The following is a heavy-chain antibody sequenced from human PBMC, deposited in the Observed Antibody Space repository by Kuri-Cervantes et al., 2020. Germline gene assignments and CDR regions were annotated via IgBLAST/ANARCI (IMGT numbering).Heavy chain of an antibody. CDR3: ARDWYPRITMIVSPSRREAFDI. V-gene: IGHV1-2*02. J-gene: IGHJ3*02. CDR2: INPNSGGT. CDR1: GYTFTTYA. Sequence: GGSLRLSCKASGYTFTTYAMHWVRQAPGQGLEWMGWINPNSGGTNYAQKFQGRVTMTRDTSISTAYMELSRLRSDDTAVYYCARDWYPRITMIVSPSRREAFDIWGQGTMVTVSS. D-gene: IGHD3-22*01.